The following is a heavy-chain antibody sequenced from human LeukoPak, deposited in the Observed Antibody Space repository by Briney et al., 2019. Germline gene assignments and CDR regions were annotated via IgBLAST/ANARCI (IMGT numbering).Heavy chain of an antibody. D-gene: IGHD3-22*01. V-gene: IGHV3-7*03. CDR2: IKQDGSEK. CDR1: GFTFTSYW. Sequence: GGSLRLSCAASGFTFTSYWMSWVRQAPGKGLEWVANIKQDGSEKNYVDSVKGRFTISRDNAKNSLYLQMDSLRAEDTAFYYCGKASSGYYSAILHWGQGTLVTVSS. J-gene: IGHJ4*02. CDR3: GKASSGYYSAILH.